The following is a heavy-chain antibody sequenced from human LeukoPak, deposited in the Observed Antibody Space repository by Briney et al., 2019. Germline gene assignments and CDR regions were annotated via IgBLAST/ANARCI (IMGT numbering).Heavy chain of an antibody. CDR2: INRDGSST. CDR3: AKERGVLSSFDC. D-gene: IGHD3-10*01. J-gene: IGHJ4*02. V-gene: IGHV3-74*01. Sequence: PGGSLRLSCAASGFTFSTYWMHWVRQAPGKGLVWVSRINRDGSSTSYADSVKGRFTISRDNPKNTLSLQMNSLRADDTALYYCAKERGVLSSFDCWGQGTLVTVSS. CDR1: GFTFSTYW.